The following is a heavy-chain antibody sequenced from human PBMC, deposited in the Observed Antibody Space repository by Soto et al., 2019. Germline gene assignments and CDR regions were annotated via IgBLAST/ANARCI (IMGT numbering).Heavy chain of an antibody. CDR2: IYYSGST. CDR1: GGSISSGGYY. D-gene: IGHD3-10*01. V-gene: IGHV4-31*03. CDR3: ASGMLVRGAYYVDV. J-gene: IGHJ6*02. Sequence: SETLSLTCTVSGGSISSGGYYWSWIRQHPGKGLEWIGYIYYSGSTYYNPSLKSRVTISVDTSKNQFSLQLNSVSPEDTAVYYCASGMLVRGAYYVDVWGQGTTVTVSS.